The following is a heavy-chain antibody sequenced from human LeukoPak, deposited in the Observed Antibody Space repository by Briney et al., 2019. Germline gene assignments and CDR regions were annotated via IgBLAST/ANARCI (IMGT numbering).Heavy chain of an antibody. CDR2: IIPIFGTA. CDR1: GGTFSSYA. J-gene: IGHJ6*03. D-gene: IGHD6-13*01. CDR3: ARVESQSSSWGGYYYYYMDV. V-gene: IGHV1-69*06. Sequence: ASVKVSCKASGGTFSSYAISWVRQAPGQGLEWMGGIIPIFGTANYAQKSQGRVTITADKSTSTAYMELSSLRSDDTAVYYCARVESQSSSWGGYYYYYMDVWGKGTTVTVSS.